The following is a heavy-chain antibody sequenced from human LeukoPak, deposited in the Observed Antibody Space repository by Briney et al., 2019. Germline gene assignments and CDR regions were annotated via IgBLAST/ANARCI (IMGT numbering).Heavy chain of an antibody. Sequence: PSETLSLTCTVSGGSISSYYWSWIRQSPGKGLEWIGYIYYSGSTSYNPSLKSRVTISGDTSKNQFSPKLSSVTAADTAVYYCARDKGLAAAGHWYFDLWGRGTLVTVSS. J-gene: IGHJ2*01. CDR3: ARDKGLAAAGHWYFDL. V-gene: IGHV4-59*01. CDR1: GGSISSYY. D-gene: IGHD6-13*01. CDR2: IYYSGST.